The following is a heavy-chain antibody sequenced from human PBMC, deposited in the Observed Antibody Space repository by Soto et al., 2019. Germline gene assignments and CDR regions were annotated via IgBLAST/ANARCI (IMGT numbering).Heavy chain of an antibody. CDR2: LVPVFGTA. V-gene: IGHV1-69*06. CDR1: GGTFSSVA. D-gene: IGHD3-10*01. J-gene: IGHJ4*02. Sequence: QVQLVQSGAEVKKPGSSVKVSCKASGGTFSSVAISWVRQAPGQGLEWMGGLVPVFGTANYAQKFQDRVTITAHKSTSTSYMELSSLRSEDTAVYSRARSPGVIEYWGKGNPVTVSS. CDR3: ARSPGVIEY.